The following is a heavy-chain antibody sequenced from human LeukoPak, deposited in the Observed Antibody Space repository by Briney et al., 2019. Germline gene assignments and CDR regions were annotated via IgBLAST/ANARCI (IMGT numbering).Heavy chain of an antibody. V-gene: IGHV4-34*01. J-gene: IGHJ3*02. CDR1: GGSFSGYY. CDR2: INHSGST. Sequence: SETLSLTCAVYGGSFSGYYWSCIRHPPGKGLEWIGEINHSGSTNYNPSLKSRVTISVDTCKNQFSLKLSSVTAADTAVYYCARGHPIGGATTCYAFDIWGQGTMVTVSS. D-gene: IGHD1-26*01. CDR3: ARGHPIGGATTCYAFDI.